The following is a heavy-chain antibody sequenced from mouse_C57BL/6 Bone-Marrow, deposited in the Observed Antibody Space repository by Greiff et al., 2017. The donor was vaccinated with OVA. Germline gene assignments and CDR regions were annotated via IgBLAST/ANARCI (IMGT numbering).Heavy chain of an antibody. CDR1: GYTFTSYW. Sequence: VKLMESGAELVMPGASVKLSCKASGYTFTSYWMHWVKQRPGQGLEWIGEIDPSDSYTNYNQKFKGKSTLTVDKSSSTAYMQLSSLTSEDSAVYYCARGGYAMDYWGQGTSVTVSS. V-gene: IGHV1-69*01. J-gene: IGHJ4*01. CDR3: ARGGYAMDY. CDR2: IDPSDSYT.